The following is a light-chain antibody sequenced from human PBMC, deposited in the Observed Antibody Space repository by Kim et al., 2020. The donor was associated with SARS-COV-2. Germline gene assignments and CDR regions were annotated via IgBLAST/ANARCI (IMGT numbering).Light chain of an antibody. J-gene: IGKJ2*01. CDR3: QQDNNGPYT. Sequence: EIVMTQSPATLSVSPGERATLSCRASQSVSSNLAWYQQKPGQAPRLLIYSASTRATGIPARFSGSGSGTEFTLTISSLQSEDFAVYYCQQDNNGPYTFGQGTKLEI. V-gene: IGKV3-15*01. CDR1: QSVSSN. CDR2: SAS.